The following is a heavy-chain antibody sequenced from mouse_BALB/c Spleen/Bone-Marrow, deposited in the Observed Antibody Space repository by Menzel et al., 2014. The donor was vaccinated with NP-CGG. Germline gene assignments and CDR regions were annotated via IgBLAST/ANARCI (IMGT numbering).Heavy chain of an antibody. CDR1: GYTFTNYY. V-gene: IGHV1S81*02. CDR2: INPSNGGT. CDR3: TTLGRFAY. J-gene: IGHJ3*01. Sequence: QVQLKESGAELVKPGVSVKLSCKASGYTFTNYYMYWVKQRPGQDLEWIGEINPSNGGTNFKEKFKSKATLTVDKSTSTAYMQRSSLTSEESAVYYCTTLGRFAYWGQGTLVTVSA.